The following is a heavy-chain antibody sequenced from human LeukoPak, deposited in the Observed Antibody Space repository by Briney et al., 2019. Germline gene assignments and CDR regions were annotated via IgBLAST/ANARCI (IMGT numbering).Heavy chain of an antibody. CDR1: GFTFSSYE. CDR2: ISSSTNTI. D-gene: IGHD3-22*01. Sequence: GGSLRLSCAASGFTFSSYELNWVRQAPGKGLEWVSYISSSTNTIYYADSAKGRFTIARDNAKNSLYLQMNSLRAEDTAVYYCARDPVDSSGFPYYFDYWGQGTLVTVSS. V-gene: IGHV3-48*03. J-gene: IGHJ4*02. CDR3: ARDPVDSSGFPYYFDY.